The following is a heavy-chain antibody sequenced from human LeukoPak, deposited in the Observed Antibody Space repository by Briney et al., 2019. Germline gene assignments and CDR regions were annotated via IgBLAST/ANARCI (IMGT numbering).Heavy chain of an antibody. D-gene: IGHD3-9*01. CDR2: VKLDGSEK. CDR3: ARAPGRYFEY. Sequence: GGSLRLSCAAFGFTFGSYWMTWVRQAPGKGLEWVASVKLDGSEKYYVDSVKGRFTISRDNAKNSLYLQMNSLRVEDTAVYYCARAPGRYFEYWGQGALVTVSS. J-gene: IGHJ4*02. V-gene: IGHV3-7*04. CDR1: GFTFGSYW.